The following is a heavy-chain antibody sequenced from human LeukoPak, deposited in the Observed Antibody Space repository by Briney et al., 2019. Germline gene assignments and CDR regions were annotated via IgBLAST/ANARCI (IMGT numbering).Heavy chain of an antibody. CDR2: IYYSGST. D-gene: IGHD3-22*01. CDR1: GGSISSYY. J-gene: IGHJ3*02. V-gene: IGHV4-59*01. CDR3: ARSQTYYYDSSGYGAFDI. Sequence: SETLSLTCTVSGGSISSYYWSWIRQPPGKGLEWIGYIYYSGSTNYSPSLKSRVTISVDTSKNQFSLKLSSVTAADTAVYYCARSQTYYYDSSGYGAFDIWGQGTMVTVSS.